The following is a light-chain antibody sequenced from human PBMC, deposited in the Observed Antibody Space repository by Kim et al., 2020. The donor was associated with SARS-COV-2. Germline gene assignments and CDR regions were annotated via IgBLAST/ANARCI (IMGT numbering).Light chain of an antibody. J-gene: IGLJ1*01. CDR2: EVS. CDR3: SSYTSSITYV. CDR1: SSDVGGYDR. V-gene: IGLV2-18*02. Sequence: GQSVTIPCTGTSSDVGGYDRVSWYQQPPGTAPKVMIYEVSKRPSGVPDRFSGSKSGNTASLTISGLQAEDEADYYCSSYTSSITYVFGTGTKVTVL.